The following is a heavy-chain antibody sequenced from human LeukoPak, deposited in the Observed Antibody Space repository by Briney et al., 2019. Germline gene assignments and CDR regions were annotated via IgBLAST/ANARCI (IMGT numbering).Heavy chain of an antibody. V-gene: IGHV3-30*04. CDR1: GFTFSSYA. Sequence: GRSLRLSCAASGFTFSSYAMHWVRQTPGKGLEWVAVISYDGSNKYYADSVKGRFTISRDNSKNTLYLQMNSLRAEDTAVYYCARVYQWLVLSDAFDIWGQGTMVTVSS. CDR3: ARVYQWLVLSDAFDI. J-gene: IGHJ3*02. D-gene: IGHD6-19*01. CDR2: ISYDGSNK.